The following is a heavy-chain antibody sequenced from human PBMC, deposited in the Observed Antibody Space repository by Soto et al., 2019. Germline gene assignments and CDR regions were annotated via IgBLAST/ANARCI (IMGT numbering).Heavy chain of an antibody. CDR2: ISGYNGNT. CDR3: ASEGQATYYYSGMDV. V-gene: IGHV1-18*01. CDR1: GYTFTNYG. Sequence: QVQLVQSGAEVKKPGASVTVSCKASGYTFTNYGFSWVRQAPGQGLEWMGWISGYNGNTKYAEKFQNRVTMTTDTSTNTAHMALRSLRSDDTAVYYCASEGQATYYYSGMDVWGQGTAVTVSS. J-gene: IGHJ6*02.